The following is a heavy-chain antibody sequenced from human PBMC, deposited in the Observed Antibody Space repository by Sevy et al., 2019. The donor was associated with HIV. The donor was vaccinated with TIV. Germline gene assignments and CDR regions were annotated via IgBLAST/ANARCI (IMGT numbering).Heavy chain of an antibody. CDR3: ARESGGGGYSDY. J-gene: IGHJ4*02. D-gene: IGHD2-21*02. V-gene: IGHV1-46*02. CDR1: GYTFNNYY. Sequence: ASVKVSCKASGYTFNNYYIHWVRQAPGQGLEWMGIINPSGGSTNYAQKFQGRVSVTRETSTSTVYMELRSLRSEETAVYYCARESGGGGYSDYWGQGTLVTVSS. CDR2: INPSGGST.